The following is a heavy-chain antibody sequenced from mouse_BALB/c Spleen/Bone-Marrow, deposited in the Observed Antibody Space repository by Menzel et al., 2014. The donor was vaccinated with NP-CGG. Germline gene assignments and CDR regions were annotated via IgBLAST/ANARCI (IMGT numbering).Heavy chain of an antibody. CDR2: ISYSANT. CDR1: GYSITSDYA. CDR3: TRGTTAGFAY. V-gene: IGHV3-2*02. D-gene: IGHD1-2*01. Sequence: EVMLVESGPGLVKPSQSLSLTCTVTGYSITSDYAWNWIRQFPGNKLEWMGYISYSANTNYNPSLKSRISITRDTSKNQFFLQLNSVTAEDTATYYCTRGTTAGFAYWGLGTLVAVSA. J-gene: IGHJ3*01.